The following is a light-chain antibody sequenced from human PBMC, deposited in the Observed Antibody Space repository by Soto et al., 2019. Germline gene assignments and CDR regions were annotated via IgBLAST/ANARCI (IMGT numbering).Light chain of an antibody. V-gene: IGLV2-11*01. CDR3: CSYAGSRV. Sequence: QSALTQPRSVSGSPGQSVTISCTGTSSDVGEYDYVSWYQHHPGKAPKLMIYDVSQWPSGVPDRFSGSKSGSTASLTISGLQAEDEADYYCCSYAGSRVFGGGTKVTVL. J-gene: IGLJ3*02. CDR2: DVS. CDR1: SSDVGEYDY.